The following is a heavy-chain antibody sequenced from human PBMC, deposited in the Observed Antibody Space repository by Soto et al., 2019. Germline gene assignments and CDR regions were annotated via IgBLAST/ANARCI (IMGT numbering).Heavy chain of an antibody. CDR2: ISSSGSTI. V-gene: IGHV3-11*01. Sequence: PGGSLRLSCAASGFTFSDYYMSWIRQAPGKGLEWVSYISSSGSTIYYADSVKGRFTISRDNAKNSLYLQMNSLRAEDTAVYYCARDEPTSSIAARHLYYYGMDVWGQGTTVTVSS. D-gene: IGHD6-6*01. J-gene: IGHJ6*02. CDR3: ARDEPTSSIAARHLYYYGMDV. CDR1: GFTFSDYY.